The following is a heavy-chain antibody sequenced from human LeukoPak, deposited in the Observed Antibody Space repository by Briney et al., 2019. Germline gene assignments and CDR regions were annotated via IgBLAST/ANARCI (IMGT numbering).Heavy chain of an antibody. CDR3: ARRPGTMTFDV. D-gene: IGHD3-22*01. Sequence: PSETLSLTCSVSGDSISGGGSFWSWIRQQPGKGLEWIGHIYYSGSTYYNPSLRSRISVSVDTSKNHFSLKLSSVTAADTAMYYCARRPGTMTFDVWGQGKMVTVSS. CDR2: IYYSGST. V-gene: IGHV4-31*03. CDR1: GDSISGGGSF. J-gene: IGHJ3*01.